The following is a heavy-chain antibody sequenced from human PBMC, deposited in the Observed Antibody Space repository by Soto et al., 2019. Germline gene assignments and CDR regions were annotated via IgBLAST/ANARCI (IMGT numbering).Heavy chain of an antibody. V-gene: IGHV1-69*13. CDR1: VGTFSSYA. CDR2: IIPIFGTA. Sequence: SVTVSCKASVGTFSSYAISWVRQAPGQGLEWMGGIIPIFGTANYAQKFQGRVTITADESTSTAYMELSSLRSEDTAVYYCARSAMVSRLNYYYYYGMDVWGQGTTVTVSS. D-gene: IGHD5-18*01. J-gene: IGHJ6*02. CDR3: ARSAMVSRLNYYYYYGMDV.